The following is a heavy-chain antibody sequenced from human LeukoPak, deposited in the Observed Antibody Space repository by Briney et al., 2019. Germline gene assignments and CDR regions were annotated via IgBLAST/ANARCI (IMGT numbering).Heavy chain of an antibody. CDR1: GYTFISYG. D-gene: IGHD3-10*01. J-gene: IGHJ6*02. V-gene: IGHV1-18*01. Sequence: ASVKVSCKASGYTFISYGISWVRQAPGQGLEWMGWISAYNGNTHYAQKVQGRVTMTTDTSTSTAYMELRSLRSDDTAVYYCAREGMVRGEAYYYGMDVWGQGTTVTVSS. CDR2: ISAYNGNT. CDR3: AREGMVRGEAYYYGMDV.